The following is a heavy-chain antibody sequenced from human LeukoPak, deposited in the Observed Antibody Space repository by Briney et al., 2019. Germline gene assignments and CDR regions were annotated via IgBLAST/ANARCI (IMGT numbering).Heavy chain of an antibody. J-gene: IGHJ4*02. CDR1: GFPFSNYV. CDR3: AKRYCSSSSCSFFDY. V-gene: IGHV3-23*01. Sequence: GGSLRLSCVASGFPFSNYVMSWVRQAPGKGLEWVSGVSGSGGRSSTYYADSVKGRFTISRDNAKNTMYLQMNSLSAEDTAVYYCAKRYCSSSSCSFFDYWGQGTLVTVSS. CDR2: VSGSGGRSST. D-gene: IGHD2-2*01.